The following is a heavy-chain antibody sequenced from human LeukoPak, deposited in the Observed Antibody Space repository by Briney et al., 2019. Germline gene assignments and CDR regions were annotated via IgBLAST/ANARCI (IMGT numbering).Heavy chain of an antibody. CDR3: ARPSAYCGDDCYSSPFDY. J-gene: IGHJ4*02. CDR1: GYSFTSYW. V-gene: IGHV5-51*01. D-gene: IGHD2-21*02. Sequence: GESLKISCKGSGYSFTSYWIGWVRQMPGKGLEWMGIIYPGDSDTRYSPSFQGQVTISADKSISTAYLQWSSLKASDTAMYYCARPSAYCGDDCYSSPFDYWGQGTLVTVSS. CDR2: IYPGDSDT.